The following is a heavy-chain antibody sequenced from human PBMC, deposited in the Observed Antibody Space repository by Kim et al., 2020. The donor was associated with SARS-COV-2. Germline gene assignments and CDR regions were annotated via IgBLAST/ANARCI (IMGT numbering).Heavy chain of an antibody. CDR1: GFTFSSYS. D-gene: IGHD6-6*01. V-gene: IGHV3-21*01. CDR3: ARGRGSSIGRLTPLLDSHLDY. Sequence: GGSLRLSCAASGFTFSSYSMNWVRQALGKGLEWVSSISSSSSYIYYADSVKGRFTISRDNAKNSLYLQMNSLRAEDTAVYYCARGRGSSIGRLTPLLDSHLDYWGQGTLVTVSS. J-gene: IGHJ4*02. CDR2: ISSSSSYI.